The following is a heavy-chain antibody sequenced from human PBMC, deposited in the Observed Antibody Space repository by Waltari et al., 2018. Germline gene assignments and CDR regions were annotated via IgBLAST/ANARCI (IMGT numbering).Heavy chain of an antibody. CDR1: GYTLIAGY. Sequence: QIQLVQSGAEVKTPGASVKVSCKASGYTLIAGYTHWGRQAPGQGLEWMGWVNPKTGVTKYSQKFQGRVTMTRDTSINTGYVELSSLRSDDTAIYFCARDGSMKPFDYWGQGTQVTVSS. J-gene: IGHJ4*02. CDR2: VNPKTGVT. CDR3: ARDGSMKPFDY. V-gene: IGHV1-2*02. D-gene: IGHD2-8*01.